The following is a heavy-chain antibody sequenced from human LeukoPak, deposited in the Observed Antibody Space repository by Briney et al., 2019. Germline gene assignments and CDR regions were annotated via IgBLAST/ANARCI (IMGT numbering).Heavy chain of an antibody. V-gene: IGHV3-74*01. Sequence: AGGSLRLSCAASGFTFSSHWFHWFRHAPGKGLVWVSHINPDGNNINYADSVKGRFTISRDDAKNTLYLQMNRLRAEDTAVYYCARPPHGYGFDVWGQGAMVTVSS. CDR2: INPDGNNI. D-gene: IGHD2-2*03. J-gene: IGHJ3*01. CDR1: GFTFSSHW. CDR3: ARPPHGYGFDV.